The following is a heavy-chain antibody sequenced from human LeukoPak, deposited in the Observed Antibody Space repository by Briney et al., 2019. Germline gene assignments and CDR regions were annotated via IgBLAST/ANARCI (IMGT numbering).Heavy chain of an antibody. D-gene: IGHD3-10*01. CDR1: GFTFSGYA. CDR3: ARATGYYGSGSSDLDY. V-gene: IGHV3-23*01. J-gene: IGHJ4*02. CDR2: ISGSGGST. Sequence: GGSLRLSCAASGFTFSGYAMSWVRQAPGKGLEWVSAISGSGGSTYYADSVKGRFTISRDNSKNTLYLQMNSLRAEDTAVYYCARATGYYGSGSSDLDYWGQGTLVTVSS.